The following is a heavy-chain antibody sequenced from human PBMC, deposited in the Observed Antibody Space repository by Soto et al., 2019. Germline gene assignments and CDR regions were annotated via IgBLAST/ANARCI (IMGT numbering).Heavy chain of an antibody. D-gene: IGHD6-13*01. CDR2: IYYSGST. J-gene: IGHJ4*02. Sequence: QLQLQESGPGLVKPSETLSLTCTVSGGSISSSSYYWGWIRQPPGKGLEWIGSIYYSGSTYYNPSLKSRVTISVDTSKNQFSLKLSSVTAADTAVYYCARHFGSSWGFDYWGQGTLVTVSS. CDR1: GGSISSSSYY. CDR3: ARHFGSSWGFDY. V-gene: IGHV4-39*01.